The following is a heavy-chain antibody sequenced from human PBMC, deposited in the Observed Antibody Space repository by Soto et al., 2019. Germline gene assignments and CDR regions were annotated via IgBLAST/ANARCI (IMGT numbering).Heavy chain of an antibody. J-gene: IGHJ6*02. V-gene: IGHV3-30*18. Sequence: GGSLRLSFAASGFPFRSYCMHWVRQAPGKGLEWVAVISYDGSNKYYADSVKGRFTISRDNSKNTLYLQMNSLRAEDTAVYYCAKDSEDYGSSMDVWGQGTTVTVSS. D-gene: IGHD3-10*01. CDR2: ISYDGSNK. CDR1: GFPFRSYC. CDR3: AKDSEDYGSSMDV.